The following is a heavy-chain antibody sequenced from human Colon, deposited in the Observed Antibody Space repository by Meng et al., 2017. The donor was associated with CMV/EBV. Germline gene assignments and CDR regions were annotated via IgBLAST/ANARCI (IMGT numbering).Heavy chain of an antibody. Sequence: GPTLVKPTETRTLTCTVLRFSLNDASMGVSWIRQPPGKALEWLGHIYSNDEKSYNTCLMTRLTISKDASKSQVVLLLTTVVHTDPGTYYCARCQGLLHVADAFDIWGQGTMVTVSS. CDR2: IYSNDEK. D-gene: IGHD2-15*01. J-gene: IGHJ3*02. V-gene: IGHV2-26*01. CDR3: ARCQGLLHVADAFDI. CDR1: RFSLNDASMG.